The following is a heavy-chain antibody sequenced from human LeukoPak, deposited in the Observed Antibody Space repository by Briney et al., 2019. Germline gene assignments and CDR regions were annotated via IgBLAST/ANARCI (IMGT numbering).Heavy chain of an antibody. Sequence: PGGSLRLSCAASGFTLSSYAVSWVRQAPGKGLEWVSAITATGGSTYYAASVKGRFTVSRDNSKNTLYLQMSSLRAEDTAMYYCAKVRDTRDWYKDAFDVGAKGQGSPSLQ. CDR3: AKVRDTRDWYKDAFDV. CDR2: ITATGGST. CDR1: GFTLSSYA. J-gene: IGHJ3*01. V-gene: IGHV3-23*01. D-gene: IGHD6-19*01.